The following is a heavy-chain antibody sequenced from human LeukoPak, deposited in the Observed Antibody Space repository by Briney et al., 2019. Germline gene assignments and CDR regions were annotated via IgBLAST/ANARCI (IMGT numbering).Heavy chain of an antibody. CDR3: AREEARFLEWFEAGNYFDY. V-gene: IGHV3-48*01. D-gene: IGHD3-3*01. Sequence: PGGSLRLSCAASGFTFSSYSMNWVRQAPGKGLEWVSYISSSSSTIYYADSVKGRFTISRDNAKNSLYLQMNSLRAEDTAVYYYAREEARFLEWFEAGNYFDYWGQGTLVTVSS. CDR1: GFTFSSYS. CDR2: ISSSSSTI. J-gene: IGHJ4*02.